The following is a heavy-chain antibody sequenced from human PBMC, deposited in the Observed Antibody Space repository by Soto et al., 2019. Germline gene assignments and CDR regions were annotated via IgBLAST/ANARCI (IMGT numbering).Heavy chain of an antibody. Sequence: GGSLRLSCAASGFKFSNYAMSWVRQAPGKGLEWVSLISATGGGTYYADSVKGRFTISRDNSHNTLYLQVHSLTAEDTAVYYCARTLRSGVLKFDSWGQGTLVTVSS. V-gene: IGHV3-23*01. CDR1: GFKFSNYA. CDR2: ISATGGGT. CDR3: ARTLRSGVLKFDS. J-gene: IGHJ4*02. D-gene: IGHD3-10*01.